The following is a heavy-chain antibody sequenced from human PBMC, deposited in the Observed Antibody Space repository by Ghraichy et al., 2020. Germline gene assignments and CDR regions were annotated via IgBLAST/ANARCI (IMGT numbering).Heavy chain of an antibody. V-gene: IGHV4-59*01. CDR2: IYYSGST. CDR3: ARVVVVAATSGPLFDY. CDR1: GGSISSYY. J-gene: IGHJ4*02. Sequence: SETLSLTCTVSGGSISSYYWSWIRQPPGKGLEWIGYIYYSGSTNYNPSLKSRVTISVDTSKNQFSLKLSSVTAADTAVYYCARVVVVAATSGPLFDYWGQGTLVTVSS. D-gene: IGHD2-15*01.